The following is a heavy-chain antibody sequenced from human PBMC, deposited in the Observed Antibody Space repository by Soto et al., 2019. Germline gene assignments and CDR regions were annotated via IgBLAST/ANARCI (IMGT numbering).Heavy chain of an antibody. Sequence: SETLSLTCGLSGSLPVGSLSTYFWTWIRQPPGKGLEWIGEINHSGSPNYSPSLRGRVTISLDTSKKQFSLNLSSVTAADTAVYYCARWRTGYGLYGMDVWGQGTTVTVSS. D-gene: IGHD5-12*01. CDR2: INHSGSP. CDR3: ARWRTGYGLYGMDV. CDR1: GSLPVGSLSTYF. J-gene: IGHJ6*02. V-gene: IGHV4-34*01.